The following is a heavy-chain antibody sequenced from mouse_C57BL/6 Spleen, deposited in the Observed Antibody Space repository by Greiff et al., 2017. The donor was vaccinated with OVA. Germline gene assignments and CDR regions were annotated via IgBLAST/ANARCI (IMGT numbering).Heavy chain of an antibody. D-gene: IGHD2-4*01. CDR1: GYAFSSYW. J-gene: IGHJ4*01. V-gene: IGHV1-80*01. Sequence: QVQLKQSGAELVKPGASVKISCKASGYAFSSYWMNWVKQRPGKGLEWIGQIYPGDGDTNYNGKFKGKATLTADKSSSTAYMQLSSLTSEDSAVYFCARQDYDEGYYAMDYWGQGTSVTVSS. CDR2: IYPGDGDT. CDR3: ARQDYDEGYYAMDY.